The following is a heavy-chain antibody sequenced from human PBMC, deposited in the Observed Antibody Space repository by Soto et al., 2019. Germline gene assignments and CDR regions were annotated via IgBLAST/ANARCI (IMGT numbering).Heavy chain of an antibody. D-gene: IGHD6-6*01. V-gene: IGHV4-59*01. J-gene: IGHJ5*02. CDR3: GRGGVAARKGRWFDP. CDR2: INYSGST. CDR1: GGSLSDYY. Sequence: PSETLSLTCAVSGGSLSDYYWTWIRQPPGKGLEWIGYINYSGSTNYNPSLKSRVTISVDTSKNQFSLELRSVTAADTAMYHCGRGGVAARKGRWFDPWGQGAPVTVYS.